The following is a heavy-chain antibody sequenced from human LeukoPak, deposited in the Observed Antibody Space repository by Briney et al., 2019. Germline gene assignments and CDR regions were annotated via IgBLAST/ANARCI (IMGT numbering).Heavy chain of an antibody. CDR3: ARVRTGSYRVDY. CDR2: INQDGSEK. J-gene: IGHJ4*02. V-gene: IGHV3-7*01. D-gene: IGHD3-16*02. CDR1: GFTLGSYW. Sequence: TGGSLRLSCAASGFTLGSYWMNWVRQAPGKGLEWVANINQDGSEKYYVDSVKGRFTISRDNAKNSLYLQMNSLRAEDTAVYYCARVRTGSYRVDYWGQGTLLTVSS.